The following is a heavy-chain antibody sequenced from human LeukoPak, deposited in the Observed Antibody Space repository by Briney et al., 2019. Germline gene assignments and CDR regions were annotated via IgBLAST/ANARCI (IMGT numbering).Heavy chain of an antibody. Sequence: GGSLRLSCAASGFTFSSYAMHWVRQAPGKGLEWVAFIRYDGSNKYYADSVKGRFTISRDNSKNTLYLQMNSLRAEDTAVYYCAKGMVRGVILKGFDYWGQGTLVTVSS. V-gene: IGHV3-30*02. CDR1: GFTFSSYA. CDR2: IRYDGSNK. D-gene: IGHD3-10*01. CDR3: AKGMVRGVILKGFDY. J-gene: IGHJ4*02.